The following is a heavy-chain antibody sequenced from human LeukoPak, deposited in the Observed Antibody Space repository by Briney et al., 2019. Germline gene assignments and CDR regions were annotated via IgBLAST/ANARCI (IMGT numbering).Heavy chain of an antibody. V-gene: IGHV4-34*01. J-gene: IGHJ3*01. CDR2: INSSGST. Sequence: SETLSLTCAVSRAAFTAYYWTWIRQPPGKGLEWIGEINSSGSTNLNPSLKSRVTISVDTSKNQFSLRLSSATAADTAVYYCARGRSSGWYAGSFDVWGQGTMVTVSS. CDR3: ARGRSSGWYAGSFDV. D-gene: IGHD6-19*01. CDR1: RAAFTAYY.